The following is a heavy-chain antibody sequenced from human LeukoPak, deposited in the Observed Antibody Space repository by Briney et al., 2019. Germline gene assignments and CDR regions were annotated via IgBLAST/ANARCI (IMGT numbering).Heavy chain of an antibody. Sequence: ASVKVSCKASGYTFTSYGISWVRQAPGQGLEWMGIINPSGGSTSYAQKFQGRVTMTRDTSTSTVYMELSSLRSEDTAVYYCATLTSWNYGDYWGQGTLVTVSS. V-gene: IGHV1-46*01. CDR2: INPSGGST. J-gene: IGHJ4*02. CDR3: ATLTSWNYGDY. D-gene: IGHD1-7*01. CDR1: GYTFTSYG.